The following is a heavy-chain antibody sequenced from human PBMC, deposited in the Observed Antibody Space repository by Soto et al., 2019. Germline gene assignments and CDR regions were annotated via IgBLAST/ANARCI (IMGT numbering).Heavy chain of an antibody. CDR1: GFTFSTYA. J-gene: IGHJ6*04. D-gene: IGHD6-6*01. Sequence: GGSLRLSCEASGFTFSTYAMSWVRQAPGKGLEWVSTIRGGGDGTYYADSVKGRFTISRDNSKNTMYLQMDSLRAEDTAVYYCAKDRPTTSSSKMDVWGKGTTVTVSS. CDR3: AKDRPTTSSSKMDV. CDR2: IRGGGDGT. V-gene: IGHV3-23*01.